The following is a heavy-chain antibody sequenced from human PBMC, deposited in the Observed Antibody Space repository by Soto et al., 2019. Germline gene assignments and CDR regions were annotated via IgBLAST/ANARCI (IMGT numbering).Heavy chain of an antibody. CDR3: ARDVGTRGWFDP. D-gene: IGHD2-15*01. Sequence: QVPLQESGPGLVKPSQTLSLTCTVSSGSIFSGGYYWSWIRQHPGKGLEWIGCIYYSGITYYNPSLKSRVTISVDMSQNQFSLRLSSVTAADTAVYYCARDVGTRGWFDPWGQGTLVTVSS. CDR1: SGSIFSGGYY. J-gene: IGHJ5*02. CDR2: IYYSGIT. V-gene: IGHV4-31*03.